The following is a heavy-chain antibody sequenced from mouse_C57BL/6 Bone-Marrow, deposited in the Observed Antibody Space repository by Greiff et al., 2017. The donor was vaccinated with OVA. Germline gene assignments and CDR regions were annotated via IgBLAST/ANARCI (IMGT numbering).Heavy chain of an antibody. J-gene: IGHJ3*01. CDR1: GYTFTSYW. CDR2: IDPSDSYT. V-gene: IGHV1-59*01. CDR3: ARSGDYDGWFAY. D-gene: IGHD2-4*01. Sequence: QVQLQQPGAELVRPGTSVKLSCKASGYTFTSYWMHWVKQRPGQGLEWIGVIDPSDSYTNYNQKFKGKATLTVDTSSSTAYMQLSSRTSEDSAVYYCARSGDYDGWFAYWGQGTLVTVSA.